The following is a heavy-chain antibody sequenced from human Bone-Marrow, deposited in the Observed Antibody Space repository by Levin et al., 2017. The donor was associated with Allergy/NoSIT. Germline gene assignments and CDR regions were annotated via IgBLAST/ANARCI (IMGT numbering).Heavy chain of an antibody. J-gene: IGHJ4*02. CDR2: ISWNSGHI. CDR1: GFTFDDYG. V-gene: IGHV3-9*01. CDR3: VKDMGEGGYSYGAFDF. D-gene: IGHD5-18*01. Sequence: GGSLRLSCAASGFTFDDYGMHWVRQAPGKGLEWVSGISWNSGHIGYADSVRGRFTISRDNAKNSLYLQMNSLRAEDTALYYCVKDMGEGGYSYGAFDFWGQGTLVTVSS.